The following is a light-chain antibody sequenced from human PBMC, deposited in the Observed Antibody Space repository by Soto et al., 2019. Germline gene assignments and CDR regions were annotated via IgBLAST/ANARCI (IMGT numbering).Light chain of an antibody. CDR3: SSYTSSSTLV. CDR2: EVS. Sequence: QSALTQPASVSGSPGQSITISCTGTRSDVGGYNYVSWYQQHPGKAPKLMIYEVSNRPSGVANRFSGSKSGNPASLTISGLQAEDEADYYCSSYTSSSTLVFGTGTKLTVL. CDR1: RSDVGGYNY. J-gene: IGLJ1*01. V-gene: IGLV2-14*01.